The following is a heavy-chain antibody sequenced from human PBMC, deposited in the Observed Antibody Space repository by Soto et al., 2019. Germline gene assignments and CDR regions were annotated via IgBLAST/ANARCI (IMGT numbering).Heavy chain of an antibody. J-gene: IGHJ4*02. D-gene: IGHD6-19*01. CDR1: GFTFSTYA. CDR2: ISGSGDST. Sequence: GGSLRLSCAAPGFTFSTYAMNWVRLAPGKGLEWVSGISGSGDSTYYADSVKGRFTVSRDNSKNTLYLQMNSLRAEDTAVFYCAKERSSGWSFDYWGQGTLVTVSS. CDR3: AKERSSGWSFDY. V-gene: IGHV3-23*01.